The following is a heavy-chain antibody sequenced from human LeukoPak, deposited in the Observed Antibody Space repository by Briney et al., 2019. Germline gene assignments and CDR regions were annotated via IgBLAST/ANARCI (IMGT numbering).Heavy chain of an antibody. CDR1: GGSFSGYY. V-gene: IGHV4-34*01. CDR3: ARRSGWYGYLDY. D-gene: IGHD6-19*01. J-gene: IGHJ4*02. CDR2: VNHSGST. Sequence: SETLSLTCAVYGGSFSGYYWSWIRQPPGKGLEWIGEVNHSGSTNYNPSLKSRVTISVDTSKNQFSLKLSSVTAADTAVYYCARRSGWYGYLDYWGQGTLVTVSS.